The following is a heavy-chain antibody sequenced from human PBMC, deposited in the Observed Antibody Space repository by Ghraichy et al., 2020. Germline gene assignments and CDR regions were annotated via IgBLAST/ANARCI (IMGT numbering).Heavy chain of an antibody. D-gene: IGHD4-11*01. J-gene: IGHJ4*02. Sequence: GGSLRLSCVASGFTVSSSYMSWVRQPPGKGLEWVSAIYGAGTPSYADSVEGRFAISSDSSKSNLYLQMNSLRAEDTAVYYCARQTGASTTFDYWGQGTLVTVSS. CDR1: GFTVSSSY. CDR3: ARQTGASTTFDY. CDR2: IYGAGTP. V-gene: IGHV3-53*01.